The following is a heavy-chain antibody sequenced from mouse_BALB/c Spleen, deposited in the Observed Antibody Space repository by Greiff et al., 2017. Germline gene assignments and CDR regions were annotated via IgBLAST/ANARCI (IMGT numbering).Heavy chain of an antibody. V-gene: IGHV1-82*01. Sequence: VKLQESGPELVKPGASVKISCKASGYAFSSSWMNWVKQRPGQGLEWIGRIYPGDGDTNYNGKFKGKATLTADKSSSTAYMQLSSLTSVDSAVYFCAREGYYGSSYYAMDYWGQGTSVTVSS. CDR3: AREGYYGSSYYAMDY. CDR1: GYAFSSSW. CDR2: IYPGDGDT. J-gene: IGHJ4*01. D-gene: IGHD1-1*01.